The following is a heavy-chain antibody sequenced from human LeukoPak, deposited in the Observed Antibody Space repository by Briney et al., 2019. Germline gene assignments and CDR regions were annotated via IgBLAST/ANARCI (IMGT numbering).Heavy chain of an antibody. D-gene: IGHD5-12*01. V-gene: IGHV3-33*01. J-gene: IGHJ4*02. CDR3: ARDTTSYSGYDLFDY. CDR2: IWYDGSNK. CDR1: GFTFRSYG. Sequence: PGGSLRLSCAASGFTFRSYGMHWVRQAPGKGLEWVAVIWYDGSNKYYADSVKGRFTISRDNSKNTLYLQMNSLRAEDTAVYYCARDTTSYSGYDLFDYWGQGTLVTVSS.